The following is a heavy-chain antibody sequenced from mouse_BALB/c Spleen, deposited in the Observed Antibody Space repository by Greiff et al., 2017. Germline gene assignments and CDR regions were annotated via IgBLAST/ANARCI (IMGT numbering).Heavy chain of an antibody. CDR2: ILPGSGST. J-gene: IGHJ4*01. CDR1: GYTFSSYW. D-gene: IGHD2-10*01. Sequence: VQVVESGAELVKPGASVKISCTATGYTFSSYWIEWVKQRPGHGLEWIGEILPGSGSTNYTEKFKGKDTFTADTSSNTGYMQLSSLTSEDSAVWCYARSYSMDYWGQGTSVTVSS. CDR3: ARSYSMDY. V-gene: IGHV1-9*01.